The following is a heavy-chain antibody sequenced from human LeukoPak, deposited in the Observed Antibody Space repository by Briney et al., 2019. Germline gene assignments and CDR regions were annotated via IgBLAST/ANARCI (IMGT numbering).Heavy chain of an antibody. CDR1: GGSISSGSYY. Sequence: SETLSLTCTVSGGSISSGSYYWSWIRQPAGKGLEWIGRIYTSGSTNYNPSLKSRVTISVDTSKNQFSLKLSSVTAADTAVYYCARNGYSYGHYYFDYWGQGTLVTASS. CDR2: IYTSGST. CDR3: ARNGYSYGHYYFDY. D-gene: IGHD5-18*01. J-gene: IGHJ4*02. V-gene: IGHV4-61*02.